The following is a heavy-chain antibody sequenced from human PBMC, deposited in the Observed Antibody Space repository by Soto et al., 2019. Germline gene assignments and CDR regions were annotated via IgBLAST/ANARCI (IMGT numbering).Heavy chain of an antibody. Sequence: QVQLQESGPGLVKASQTLSLICSVSGESISSGGYYWSWIRHHPGKGLEWIGYIYDSESAYYNPSLKSRATISTDTSKNHFAMKLSSVTAADTAVYYCARASSSSSAADYWGPGTLITVSS. J-gene: IGHJ4*02. V-gene: IGHV4-31*03. CDR2: IYDSESA. D-gene: IGHD6-6*01. CDR3: ARASSSSSAADY. CDR1: GESISSGGYY.